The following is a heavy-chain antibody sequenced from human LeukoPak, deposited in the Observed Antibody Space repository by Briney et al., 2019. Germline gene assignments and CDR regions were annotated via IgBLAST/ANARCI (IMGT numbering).Heavy chain of an antibody. D-gene: IGHD3-10*01. V-gene: IGHV4-59*11. CDR1: GGSISNHY. CDR2: IYYSGIS. J-gene: IGHJ5*02. Sequence: PSQTLSLTSTVSGGSISNHYWTWIRQSPGKGLEWIGYIYYSGISDYNPSLRSRVTMSVDTSKNQFSLKLNSLTAADTAVYYCARDMLGYYYGSGNYGSFDTWGQGTLVTVSS. CDR3: ARDMLGYYYGSGNYGSFDT.